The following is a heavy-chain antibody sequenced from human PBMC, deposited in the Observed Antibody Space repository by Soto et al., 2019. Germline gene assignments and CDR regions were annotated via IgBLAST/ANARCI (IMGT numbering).Heavy chain of an antibody. V-gene: IGHV3-30*18. CDR2: ISSDGQNR. Sequence: QGQLVESGGGVVQPGTSLRLSCGASGFAFNGYGMHWVRQAPGKGLEWVATISSDGQNRYYADSMRGRITISRDNSKNTLGAEMNGLRAEDTAGYYCAKENLAAGTGGIGTGMGVWGRGTPVTVSS. CDR1: GFAFNGYG. J-gene: IGHJ6*02. D-gene: IGHD7-27*01. CDR3: AKENLAAGTGGIGTGMGV.